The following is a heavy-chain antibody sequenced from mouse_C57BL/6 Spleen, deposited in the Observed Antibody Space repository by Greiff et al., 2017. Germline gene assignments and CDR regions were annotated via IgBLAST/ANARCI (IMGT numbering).Heavy chain of an antibody. D-gene: IGHD2-10*02. CDR3: ARIAGGYGLYYYAMDY. CDR2: IWWDDDK. CDR1: GFSLSTFGMG. J-gene: IGHJ4*01. V-gene: IGHV8-8*01. Sequence: ESGPGILQPSQTLSLTCSFSGFSLSTFGMGVGWIRQPSGKGLEWLAHIWWDDDKYYNPALKSRLTISKDTSKNQLFLKIANVDTADTATYYCARIAGGYGLYYYAMDYWGQGTSVTVSS.